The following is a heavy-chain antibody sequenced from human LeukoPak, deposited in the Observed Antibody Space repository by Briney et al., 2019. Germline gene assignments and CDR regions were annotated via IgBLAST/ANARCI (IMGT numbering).Heavy chain of an antibody. D-gene: IGHD1-26*01. Sequence: SQTLSLTCTVSGGSISSGDYYWSWIRQPPGKGLEWIGYIYYSGSTNYNPSLKSRVTISVDTSKNQFSLKLSSVAAADTAVYYCAGGDSGSYYRSNWFDPWGQGTLVTVSS. J-gene: IGHJ5*02. CDR1: GGSISSGDYY. V-gene: IGHV4-30-4*08. CDR2: IYYSGST. CDR3: AGGDSGSYYRSNWFDP.